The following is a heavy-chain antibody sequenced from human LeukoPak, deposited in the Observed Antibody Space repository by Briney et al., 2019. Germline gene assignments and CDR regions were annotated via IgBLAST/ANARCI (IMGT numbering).Heavy chain of an antibody. J-gene: IGHJ4*02. CDR1: GYTLSELS. V-gene: IGHV1-24*01. D-gene: IGHD2-15*01. Sequence: ASVKLSCKVSGYTLSELSMHWVRQGPGKGLEWMGGFDPEDGETIYAQKFQGRVTMTEDTSTDTAYVELSSLRSEDTAVYYCATQHCSGGSCYFDYWGQGTLATVSS. CDR2: FDPEDGET. CDR3: ATQHCSGGSCYFDY.